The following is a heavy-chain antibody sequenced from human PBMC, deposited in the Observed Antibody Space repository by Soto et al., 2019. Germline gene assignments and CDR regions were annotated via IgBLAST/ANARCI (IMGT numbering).Heavy chain of an antibody. CDR1: GFTFSSYD. CDR2: IGTAGDT. CDR3: ARGGTVTDYYGTDV. Sequence: EVQLVESGGGLVQPGGSLRLSCAASGFTFSSYDMHWVRQATGKGLEWVSAIGTAGDTYYPGSVKGRFTISRENAKNSLYLQMNSLRAGDTAVYYCARGGTVTDYYGTDVWCQGTTVTVSS. V-gene: IGHV3-13*04. J-gene: IGHJ6*02. D-gene: IGHD4-17*01.